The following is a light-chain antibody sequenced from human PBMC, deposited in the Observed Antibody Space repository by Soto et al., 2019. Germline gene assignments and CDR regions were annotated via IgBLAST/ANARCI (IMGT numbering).Light chain of an antibody. V-gene: IGKV3-20*01. CDR3: QQYRDLPQT. CDR2: NSS. Sequence: EIVLTQSPGTLSLSPGERATLSCRASQSVRSNYLAWYQQKPGQAPRLLIYNSSTRATGIPDRFSGSGSGTDFTLTINRLEPEDFALYYCQQYRDLPQTFGQGTKVDI. J-gene: IGKJ1*01. CDR1: QSVRSNY.